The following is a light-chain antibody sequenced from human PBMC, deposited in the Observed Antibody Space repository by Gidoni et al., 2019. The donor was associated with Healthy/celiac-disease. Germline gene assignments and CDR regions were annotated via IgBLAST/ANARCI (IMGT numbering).Light chain of an antibody. J-gene: IGLJ1*01. Sequence: QSVLTQPPSVSAAPGQRVTISCTGSSSNIGPGYDVHWYQQLPGTAPKLLIYGNSNRPSGVPDRFSGSKSGTSASLAITGLQAEDEADYYCQSYDSSLRGVFGTGTKVTVL. CDR2: GNS. CDR1: SSNIGPGYD. CDR3: QSYDSSLRGV. V-gene: IGLV1-40*01.